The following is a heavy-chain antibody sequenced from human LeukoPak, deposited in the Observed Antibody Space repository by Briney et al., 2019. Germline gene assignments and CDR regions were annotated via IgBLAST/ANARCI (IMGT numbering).Heavy chain of an antibody. CDR3: ARDKVVGPTKFDS. CDR1: GFTFSRYW. V-gene: IGHV3-7*01. Sequence: GGSLRLSCAASGFTFSRYWMSWVRQAPGKGLEWVANIKQDGGEIYYVDSVKGRFTISRDNAKNSVYPHMNSLRAEDTAVYYCARDKVVGPTKFDSWGQGTLVTVSS. J-gene: IGHJ5*01. CDR2: IKQDGGEI. D-gene: IGHD1-26*01.